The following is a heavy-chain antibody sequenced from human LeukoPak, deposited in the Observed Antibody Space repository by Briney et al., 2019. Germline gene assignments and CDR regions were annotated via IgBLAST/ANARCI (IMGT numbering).Heavy chain of an antibody. V-gene: IGHV3-23*01. CDR2: ISGSGVST. Sequence: GGSLRLSCAASGFTFSSYAMSWVRQAPGKGLEWVSAISGSGVSTYYAPSVKGRFTISRDNSKNTLYLQMSSLRAEDTALYYCLKEGVVVTATRYYFDFWGQGTLVTVSS. CDR1: GFTFSSYA. J-gene: IGHJ4*02. D-gene: IGHD2-15*01. CDR3: LKEGVVVTATRYYFDF.